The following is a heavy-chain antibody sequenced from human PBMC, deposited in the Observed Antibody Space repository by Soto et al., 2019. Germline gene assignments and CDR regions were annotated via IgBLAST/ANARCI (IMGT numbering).Heavy chain of an antibody. CDR2: ISAYNGNT. CDR3: ARDQDIVVVPAAMNFDY. J-gene: IGHJ4*02. D-gene: IGHD2-2*01. CDR1: GYTFTSYG. V-gene: IGHV1-18*01. Sequence: ASVKVSCKASGYTFTSYGISWVRQAPGQGLEWMGWISAYNGNTNYAQKLQGRVTMTTDTSTSTAYMELRSLRSDDTAVYYCARDQDIVVVPAAMNFDYWGQGTLVTVSS.